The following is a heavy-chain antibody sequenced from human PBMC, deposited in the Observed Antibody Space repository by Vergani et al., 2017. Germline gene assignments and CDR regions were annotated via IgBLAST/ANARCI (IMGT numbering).Heavy chain of an antibody. CDR2: ISSSGSHT. CDR1: GFRFSDYY. V-gene: IGHV3-11*01. CDR3: ARAPAPNYDFWSGHEVGYFDL. J-gene: IGHJ2*01. Sequence: QVQLVESGGGLVKPGGSLRLSCEASGFRFSDYYMTWIRQAPGKGLEWISYISSSGSHTYYADSMTGRFTISRDNAKNSLYLQMNSLRAEDTAVYYCARAPAPNYDFWSGHEVGYFDLWGRGTLVTVSS. D-gene: IGHD3-3*01.